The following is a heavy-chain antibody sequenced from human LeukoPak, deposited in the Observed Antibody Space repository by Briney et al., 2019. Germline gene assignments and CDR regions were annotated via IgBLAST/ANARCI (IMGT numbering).Heavy chain of an antibody. Sequence: GGSLRLSCAASGFTFNYYAMNWVRQAPGKGLEWVSAILGGGDTTSYADSVKGRFTISRDNSKNTLYLQMNSLRAEDTAVYYCAKDLVSQRGVGSSEKVDYRGQGTLVTVSS. CDR2: ILGGGDTT. J-gene: IGHJ4*02. V-gene: IGHV3-23*01. CDR3: AKDLVSQRGVGSSEKVDY. D-gene: IGHD3-10*01. CDR1: GFTFNYYA.